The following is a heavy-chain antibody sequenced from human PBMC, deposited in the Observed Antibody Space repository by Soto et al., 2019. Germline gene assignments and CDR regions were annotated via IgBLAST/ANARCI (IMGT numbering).Heavy chain of an antibody. J-gene: IGHJ3*02. CDR1: GYTFTSYG. Sequence: ASVKVSCKASGYTFTSYGISWVRQAPGQGLEWMGWISAYNGNTNYAQKLQGRVTMTTDTSTSTAYMELRSLRSDDTAVYYCARGRHLVDDSSGYYFDAFDIWGQGTMVTVSS. D-gene: IGHD3-22*01. CDR2: ISAYNGNT. V-gene: IGHV1-18*01. CDR3: ARGRHLVDDSSGYYFDAFDI.